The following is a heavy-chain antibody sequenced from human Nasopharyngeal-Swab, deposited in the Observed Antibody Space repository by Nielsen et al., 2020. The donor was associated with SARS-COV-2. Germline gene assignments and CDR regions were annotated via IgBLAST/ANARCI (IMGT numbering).Heavy chain of an antibody. D-gene: IGHD2-21*02. CDR3: AREVTDGRYYGMDV. CDR2: IWYDGSNN. V-gene: IGHV3-33*01. Sequence: GGSLRLSCAASGFTFSSYGMHWVRQAPGKGLEWVAAIWYDGSNNYYADSVKGRFTSARDNSKNALYLQMNSLRAEDTAVYYCAREVTDGRYYGMDVWGQGTTVTVSS. CDR1: GFTFSSYG. J-gene: IGHJ6*02.